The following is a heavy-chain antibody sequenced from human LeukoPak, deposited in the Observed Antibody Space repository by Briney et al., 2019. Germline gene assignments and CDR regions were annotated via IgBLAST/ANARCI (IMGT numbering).Heavy chain of an antibody. V-gene: IGHV1-24*01. CDR1: GYTLTELS. CDR2: FDPEDGET. J-gene: IGHJ3*02. CDR3: ATKLPIRFSGSYYVRFLGNAFDI. D-gene: IGHD1-26*01. Sequence: ASVKVSCKVSGYTLTELSMHWVRQAPGKGLEWMGGFDPEDGETIYAQKFQGRVTMTEDTSTDTAYMELSSPRPEDTAVYYCATKLPIRFSGSYYVRFLGNAFDIWGQGTMVTVSS.